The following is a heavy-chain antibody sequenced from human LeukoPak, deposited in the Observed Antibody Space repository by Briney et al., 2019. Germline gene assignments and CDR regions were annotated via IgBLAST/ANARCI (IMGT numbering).Heavy chain of an antibody. CDR3: ARVGGIAEAGTDAFDI. Sequence: GASVKVSCKASGYTFTSYGISWVRQAPGQGLEWMGWISAYNGNTNYAQKLQGRVTMTTDTSTSTAYMELRSLRSDDTAVYYCARVGGIAEAGTDAFDIWGQGTMVTVSS. D-gene: IGHD6-13*01. V-gene: IGHV1-18*01. CDR2: ISAYNGNT. J-gene: IGHJ3*02. CDR1: GYTFTSYG.